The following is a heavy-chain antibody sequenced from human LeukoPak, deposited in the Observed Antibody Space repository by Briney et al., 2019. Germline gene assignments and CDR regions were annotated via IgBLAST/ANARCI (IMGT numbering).Heavy chain of an antibody. Sequence: SETLSLTCTVSGGSISSYYWSWIRQPPGKGLEWIGYIYTSGSTNYNPSLKSRVTISVDTSKNQFSLKLSSVTAADTAVYYCARHSRPNTVMDPFDYWGQGTLVTVSS. CDR2: IYTSGST. CDR3: ARHSRPNTVMDPFDY. V-gene: IGHV4-4*09. J-gene: IGHJ4*02. CDR1: GGSISSYY. D-gene: IGHD5-18*01.